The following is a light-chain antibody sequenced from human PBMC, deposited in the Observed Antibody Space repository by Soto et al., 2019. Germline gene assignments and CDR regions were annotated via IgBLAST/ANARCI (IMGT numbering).Light chain of an antibody. CDR1: QSVSRW. CDR2: DAS. V-gene: IGKV1-5*01. J-gene: IGKJ1*01. Sequence: DIQMTQSPSTLSASVGDRVTITCRASQSVSRWVAWYQQRPGKAPKVLIWDASSLQRGVPSRFSGSGSGTDFTLTISSLQPEDFATYYCQQSYSTLWTFGQGTKVDIK. CDR3: QQSYSTLWT.